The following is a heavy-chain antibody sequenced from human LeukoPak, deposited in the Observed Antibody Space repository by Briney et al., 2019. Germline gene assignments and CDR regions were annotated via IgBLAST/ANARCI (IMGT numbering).Heavy chain of an antibody. CDR1: GGSISSYY. J-gene: IGHJ3*02. D-gene: IGHD6-19*01. CDR3: ARDRPGIAVAGDAFDI. CDR2: IYNRGST. V-gene: IGHV4-59*01. Sequence: SETLSLTCTVSGGSISSYYWSWIRQPPGKGLEWIGYIYNRGSTNYNPSLKSRVTISVDTSKNQFSLKLRSVTAADTAVYYCARDRPGIAVAGDAFDIWGQGTVVTVSS.